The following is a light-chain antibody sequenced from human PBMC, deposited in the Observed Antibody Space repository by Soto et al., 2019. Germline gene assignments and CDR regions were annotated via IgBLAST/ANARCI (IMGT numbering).Light chain of an antibody. Sequence: QSALTQPPSASGSPGQSVTISCTGTSSDVGGNKFVSWYQQHPGKAPRLIIYEVNRRPSGVPDRFSGSKSGNTASLTVSGLQDEDEADYYCSSFGGSNDLLFGGGTKLTVL. J-gene: IGLJ2*01. CDR1: SSDVGGNKF. CDR3: SSFGGSNDLL. V-gene: IGLV2-8*01. CDR2: EVN.